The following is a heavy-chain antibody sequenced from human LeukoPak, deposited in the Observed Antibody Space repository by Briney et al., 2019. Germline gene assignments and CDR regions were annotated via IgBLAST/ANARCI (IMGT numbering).Heavy chain of an antibody. Sequence: GGSLRLSCAASGFTFSNFAMMWVRQAPGTGLQWVSTITGYGATFYADSVRGRFAIFRDTSMNTLFLQMNSLGAEDTAVYYCAKGAAAGKVDWFDPWGQGTLVTVSS. V-gene: IGHV3-23*01. CDR3: AKGAAAGKVDWFDP. J-gene: IGHJ5*02. CDR2: ITGYGAT. D-gene: IGHD6-13*01. CDR1: GFTFSNFA.